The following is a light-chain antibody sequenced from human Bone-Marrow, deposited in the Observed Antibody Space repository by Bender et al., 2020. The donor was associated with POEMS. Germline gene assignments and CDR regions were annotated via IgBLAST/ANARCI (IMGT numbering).Light chain of an antibody. CDR2: EVT. CDR3: CSYHYSGTWV. Sequence: QSALTQPASVSGSPGQSITISCTGSNSDLDPFNSVSWYQQLPDKAPKVMIYEVTKRPSGVSNRFSASKIGNMASLTISGLQTEDEADYYCCSYHYSGTWVFGGGTKLAVL. CDR1: NSDLDPFNS. J-gene: IGLJ3*02. V-gene: IGLV2-14*01.